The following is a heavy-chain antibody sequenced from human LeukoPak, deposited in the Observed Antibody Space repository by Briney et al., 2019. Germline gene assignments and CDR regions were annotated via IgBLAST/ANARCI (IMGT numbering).Heavy chain of an antibody. CDR3: ARKKSSAFDY. Sequence: SETLSLTCTVSGGSISSYYWSWIRQPPGKGLEWIGYIYYSGSTNYNPSLKSRVTISVDTSKNQFSLKLSSVTAADTAVYYCARKKSSAFDYWGQGTLVTVSS. D-gene: IGHD3-10*01. CDR2: IYYSGST. CDR1: GGSISSYY. J-gene: IGHJ4*02. V-gene: IGHV4-59*08.